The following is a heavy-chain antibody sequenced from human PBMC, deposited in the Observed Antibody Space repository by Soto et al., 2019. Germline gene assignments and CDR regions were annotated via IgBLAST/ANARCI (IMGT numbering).Heavy chain of an antibody. CDR2: ISWDGGST. D-gene: IGHD6-13*01. CDR1: GFTFDDYA. CDR3: AKDIWPRIQVARRGPGSSWGFDY. V-gene: IGHV3-43D*04. J-gene: IGHJ4*02. Sequence: EVQLVESGGVVVQPGGSLRLSCAASGFTFDDYAMHWVRQAPGKGLEWVSLISWDGGSTYYADSVTGRFTISRDNSKNTLYLQMNSLRAEDTALYYCAKDIWPRIQVARRGPGSSWGFDYWGQGTLVTVSS.